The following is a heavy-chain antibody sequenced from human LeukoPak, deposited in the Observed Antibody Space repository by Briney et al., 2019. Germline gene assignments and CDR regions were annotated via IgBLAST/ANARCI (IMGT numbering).Heavy chain of an antibody. CDR2: IYYSGST. CDR3: AARVVGATTIDY. J-gene: IGHJ4*02. CDR1: GGSISSYY. V-gene: IGHV4-59*08. Sequence: SETLSLTCTVSGGSISSYYWSWIRQPPGKGLEWIGYIYYSGSTNYNPSLKSRVTISVDTFKNQFSLKLSSVTAADTAVYYCAARVVGATTIDYWGQGTLVTVSS. D-gene: IGHD1-26*01.